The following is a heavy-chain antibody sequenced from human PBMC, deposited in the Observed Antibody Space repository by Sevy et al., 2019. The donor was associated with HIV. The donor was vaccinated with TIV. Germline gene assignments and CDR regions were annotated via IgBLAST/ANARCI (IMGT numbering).Heavy chain of an antibody. Sequence: ASVKVSCKASGYSFTNYGIGWVRQAPGQGLEWMGWISGYNGYTNYAQNLQGRVTMTTDTSTSTAYMELRSLRSDDTAIYYCAKEGKNIRSWFDPXGQGTLVTVSS. J-gene: IGHJ5*02. V-gene: IGHV1-18*01. CDR2: ISGYNGYT. CDR3: AKEGKNIRSWFDP. D-gene: IGHD3-3*02. CDR1: GYSFTNYG.